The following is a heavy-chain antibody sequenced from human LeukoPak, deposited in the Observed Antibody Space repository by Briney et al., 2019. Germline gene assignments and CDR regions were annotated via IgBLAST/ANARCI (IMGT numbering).Heavy chain of an antibody. CDR2: INPSGGST. CDR1: GYTFTSYY. Sequence: ASVKVSCXASGYTFTSYYMHWVRQAPGQGLVWMGIINPSGGSTSYAQKFQGRVTMTRDTSTSTVYMELSSLRSEDTAVYYCARGDYYDSSGYYYGFGDWGQGTLVTVSS. D-gene: IGHD3-22*01. J-gene: IGHJ4*02. V-gene: IGHV1-46*03. CDR3: ARGDYYDSSGYYYGFGD.